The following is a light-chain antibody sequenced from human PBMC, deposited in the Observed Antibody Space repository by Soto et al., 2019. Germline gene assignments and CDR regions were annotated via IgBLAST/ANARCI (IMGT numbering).Light chain of an antibody. CDR3: QHYNDWPFT. Sequence: EIVFTHSPGILSVSPCEGASLSCWASQSISSSFLAWYQQKPGQAPRLLIYGTSSRATGIPDRFSGSGSGTDFTLTISSLQSEDFAVYYCQHYNDWPFTFGGGTKVDIK. CDR2: GTS. CDR1: QSISSSF. V-gene: IGKV3-20*01. J-gene: IGKJ4*01.